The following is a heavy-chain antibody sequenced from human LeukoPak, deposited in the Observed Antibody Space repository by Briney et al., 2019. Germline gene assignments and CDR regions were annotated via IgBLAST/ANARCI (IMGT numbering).Heavy chain of an antibody. D-gene: IGHD2-15*01. J-gene: IGHJ5*02. V-gene: IGHV4-31*03. CDR2: IYYSGST. CDR1: GGSISSGGYY. CDR3: AAQDVNWFDP. Sequence: KPSQTLSLTCTVSGGSISSGGYYWSWIRQHPGKGLEWIGYIYYSGSTYYNPSLKSRVTISADTSKNQFSLKLSSVTAADTAVYYCAAQDVNWFDPWGQGTLVTVSS.